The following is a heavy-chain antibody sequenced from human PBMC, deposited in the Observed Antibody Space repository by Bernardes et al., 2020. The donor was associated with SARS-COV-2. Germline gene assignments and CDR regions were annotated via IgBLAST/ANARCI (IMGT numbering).Heavy chain of an antibody. CDR2: IWYDGSNT. CDR3: ARGRGDFWSGFLNSFDP. Sequence: GGSLRLSCAASGFIFSNYGMHWVRQAPGKGLEWVAVIWYDGSNTDYGDSVKGRFSISRDNSKNTLYLQMNSLRAEDTAVYYCARGRGDFWSGFLNSFDPWGQGIQVTVSS. CDR1: GFIFSNYG. V-gene: IGHV3-33*01. D-gene: IGHD3-3*01. J-gene: IGHJ5*02.